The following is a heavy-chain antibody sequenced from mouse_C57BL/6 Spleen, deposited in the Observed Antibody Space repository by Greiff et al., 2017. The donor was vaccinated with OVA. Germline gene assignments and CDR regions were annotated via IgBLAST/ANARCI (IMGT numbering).Heavy chain of an antibody. Sequence: EVQLVESGGGLVKPGGSLKLSCAASGFTFSDYGMHWVRQAPEKGLEWVAYISSGSSTIYYADTVKGRFTISRDNAKNTLFLQMTSLRSEDTAMYYCAREWAYYYGSTGYWGQGTTLTVSS. D-gene: IGHD1-1*01. V-gene: IGHV5-17*01. CDR2: ISSGSSTI. CDR3: AREWAYYYGSTGY. CDR1: GFTFSDYG. J-gene: IGHJ2*01.